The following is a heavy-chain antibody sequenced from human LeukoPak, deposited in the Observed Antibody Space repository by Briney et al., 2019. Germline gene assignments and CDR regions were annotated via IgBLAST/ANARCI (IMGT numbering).Heavy chain of an antibody. V-gene: IGHV1-18*01. J-gene: IGHJ4*02. D-gene: IGHD4-11*01. CDR1: GYTFTGYG. CDR2: IRIDNGNT. Sequence: RASVKVSCKASGYTFTGYGISWVRQAPGQGLEWMGWIRIDNGNTKYAQKLQGRVTMTTDTSTSTAYMELRSLTSDDTAVYYCARDWGYSVDYWGQGTLVTVSS. CDR3: ARDWGYSVDY.